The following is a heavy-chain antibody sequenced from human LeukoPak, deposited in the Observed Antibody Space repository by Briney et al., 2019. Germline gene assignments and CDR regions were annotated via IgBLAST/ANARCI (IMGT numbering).Heavy chain of an antibody. J-gene: IGHJ4*02. Sequence: GASVKVSCKASGYTFTSYAMNWVRQAPGQGLEWMGWINPNSGGTNYAQKFQGRVTMTRDTSISTAYMEVSRLRSDDTAVYYCARRGVTIFGGGVDYWGQGTLVTVSS. CDR1: GYTFTSYA. CDR2: INPNSGGT. CDR3: ARRGVTIFGGGVDY. D-gene: IGHD3-3*01. V-gene: IGHV1-2*02.